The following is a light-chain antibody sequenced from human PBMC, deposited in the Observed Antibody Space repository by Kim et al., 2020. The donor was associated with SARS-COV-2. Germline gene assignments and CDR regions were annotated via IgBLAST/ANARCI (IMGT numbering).Light chain of an antibody. Sequence: SPGERATLSCRTSQNVDSSYIAWYPQKPGQTPKLLFYGASFRASGIPDRFSGTGSGTVFSLTISSLEPDDFAVYYCQQYGGSPGTFGQGTKVDIK. V-gene: IGKV3-20*01. CDR3: QQYGGSPGT. CDR1: QNVDSSY. J-gene: IGKJ1*01. CDR2: GAS.